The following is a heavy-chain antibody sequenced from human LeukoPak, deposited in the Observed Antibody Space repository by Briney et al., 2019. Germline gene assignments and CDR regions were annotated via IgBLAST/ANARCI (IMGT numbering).Heavy chain of an antibody. CDR2: IIGSGGST. D-gene: IGHD5-12*01. V-gene: IGHV3-23*01. Sequence: GRSLRLSCAASGFTFSSYAMSWVRHAPGKGLECVSSIIGSGGSTYYADSVKVRFTISRDNSKNTLCLQMNSLRAEDTAVYYCAKDHGIVATPTSFDYWGQGTLVTVSS. CDR1: GFTFSSYA. CDR3: AKDHGIVATPTSFDY. J-gene: IGHJ4*02.